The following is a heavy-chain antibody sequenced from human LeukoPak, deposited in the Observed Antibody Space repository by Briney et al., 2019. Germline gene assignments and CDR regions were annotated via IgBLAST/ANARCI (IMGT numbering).Heavy chain of an antibody. D-gene: IGHD1-1*01. J-gene: IGHJ3*02. CDR1: GFTVSNNY. CDR3: AKDHWTDAFDI. Sequence: GGSLRLSCAASGFTVSNNYMSWVRQAPGKGLEWVSVIYSGGSTYYADSVKGRFTISRDNSKNTLYLQMNSLRAEDTAVYYCAKDHWTDAFDIWGQGTMVTVSS. V-gene: IGHV3-66*02. CDR2: IYSGGST.